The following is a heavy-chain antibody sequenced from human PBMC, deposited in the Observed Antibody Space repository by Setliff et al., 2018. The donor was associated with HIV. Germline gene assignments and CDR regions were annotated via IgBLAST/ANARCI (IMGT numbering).Heavy chain of an antibody. J-gene: IGHJ4*02. CDR2: VYHSGKT. CDR3: VRDDYGYNGKGFDY. D-gene: IGHD4-17*01. CDR1: GQFISDGYY. V-gene: IGHV4-38-2*02. Sequence: SETLSLTCTVSGQFISDGYYWGWIRQPPGKGLEWIGSVYHSGKTYYNPSLKSRVTISIDTSNNQISLRLSSVTAADTAMYYCVRDDYGYNGKGFDYWGPGTLVTVSS.